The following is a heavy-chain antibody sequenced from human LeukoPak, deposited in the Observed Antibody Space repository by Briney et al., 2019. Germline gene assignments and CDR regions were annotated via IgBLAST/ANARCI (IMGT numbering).Heavy chain of an antibody. CDR2: IIPIFGIA. Sequence: SVKVSCKASGGTFSSYAISWVRQAPGQGLEWMGRIIPIFGIANYAQKFQGRVTITADKSTSTAYMELSSLRSEDTAMYYCAVPTAMVTPLDYYYYGMDVWGQGTTVTVSS. J-gene: IGHJ6*02. CDR3: AVPTAMVTPLDYYYYGMDV. D-gene: IGHD5-18*01. CDR1: GGTFSSYA. V-gene: IGHV1-69*04.